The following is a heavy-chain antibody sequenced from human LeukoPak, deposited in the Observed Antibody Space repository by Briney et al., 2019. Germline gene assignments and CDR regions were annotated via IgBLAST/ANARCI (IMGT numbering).Heavy chain of an antibody. J-gene: IGHJ4*02. Sequence: GGSLRLSCAASGFTFSSYSMNWVRQAPGKGLEWVSSISSSSSYIYYADSVKGRFTISRDNAKYSLYLQMNSLRAEDTAVYYCARVGPDSYYYGSGSGIDYWGQGTLVTVSS. CDR3: ARVGPDSYYYGSGSGIDY. CDR2: ISSSSSYI. D-gene: IGHD3-10*01. V-gene: IGHV3-21*01. CDR1: GFTFSSYS.